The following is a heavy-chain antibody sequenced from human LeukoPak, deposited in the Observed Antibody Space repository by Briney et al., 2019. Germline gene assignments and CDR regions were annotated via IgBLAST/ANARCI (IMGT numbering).Heavy chain of an antibody. CDR2: ISWNSGSI. J-gene: IGHJ4*02. CDR3: AKDLEY. V-gene: IGHV3-9*01. Sequence: PGRSLRLSCAASGFTFDDYAMHWVRQAPGKGLEWVSGISWNSGSIGYADSVKGRFTISRDNAKDSLYLQMNSLRAEDTALYYCAKDLEYWGQGTLVTVSS. CDR1: GFTFDDYA.